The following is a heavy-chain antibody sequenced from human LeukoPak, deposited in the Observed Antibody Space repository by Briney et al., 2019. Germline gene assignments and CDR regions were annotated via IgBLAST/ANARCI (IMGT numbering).Heavy chain of an antibody. V-gene: IGHV4-59*01. J-gene: IGHJ2*01. Sequence: SETLSLTCTVSGGSISSYYWSWIRQPPGKGLEWIGYIYYSGSTNYNPSLKSRVTISVDTSKNQFSLKLSSVTAADTAVYYCARVAAWSENYYWYFDLWGRGTLVTVSS. CDR3: ARVAAWSENYYWYFDL. D-gene: IGHD1-7*01. CDR2: IYYSGST. CDR1: GGSISSYY.